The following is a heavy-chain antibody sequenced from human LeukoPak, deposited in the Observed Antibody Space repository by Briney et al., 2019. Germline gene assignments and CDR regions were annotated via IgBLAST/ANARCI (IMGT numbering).Heavy chain of an antibody. Sequence: GGSLRLSCLASGFTLSSSSMSWVRQAPGKGLEWVSAINPGDDNTYYADSVKGRFTVSRDNSKNTLYLQLNTLRAENTAVYYCARGPYSTSYYVGNYWGQGTLVTVSS. CDR3: ARGPYSTSYYVGNY. CDR1: GFTLSSSS. J-gene: IGHJ4*02. V-gene: IGHV3-23*01. CDR2: INPGDDNT. D-gene: IGHD2-2*01.